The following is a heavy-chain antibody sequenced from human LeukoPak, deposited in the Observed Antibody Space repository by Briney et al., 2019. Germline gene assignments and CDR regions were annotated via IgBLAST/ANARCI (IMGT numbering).Heavy chain of an antibody. CDR3: TRGIDYLDY. Sequence: QPGGSLRLSCTASGFTFGDYAMSWFRQAPGKGLEWVGFIRSKAYGGTTGYAASVKGRFTISRDEPKGIAYLQMNSLKTEDTAIYYCTRGIDYLDYWGQGTLVTVSS. CDR2: IRSKAYGGTT. V-gene: IGHV3-49*03. CDR1: GFTFGDYA. J-gene: IGHJ4*02. D-gene: IGHD2/OR15-2a*01.